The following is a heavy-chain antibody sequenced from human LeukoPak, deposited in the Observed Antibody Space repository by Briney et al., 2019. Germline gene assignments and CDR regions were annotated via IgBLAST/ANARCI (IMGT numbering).Heavy chain of an antibody. V-gene: IGHV3-7*01. J-gene: IGHJ6*02. CDR1: GFTFSSYW. CDR3: AREEVATILYLYYYYGMDV. D-gene: IGHD5-12*01. Sequence: GGSLRLSCAASGFTFSSYWMSWVRQAPGKGLEWVANIKQDGSEKYYVDSVKGRFTISRDNAKNLLYLQMNSLRAEDTAVYYCAREEVATILYLYYYYGMDVWGQGTTVTVSS. CDR2: IKQDGSEK.